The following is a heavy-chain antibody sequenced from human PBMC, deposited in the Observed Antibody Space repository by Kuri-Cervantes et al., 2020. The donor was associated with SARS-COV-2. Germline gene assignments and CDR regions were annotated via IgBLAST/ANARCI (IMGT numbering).Heavy chain of an antibody. D-gene: IGHD6-6*01. CDR2: IIPIFGTA. J-gene: IGHJ6*02. CDR3: ARAGVAEYSNVWNPYYYYGMDV. V-gene: IGHV1-69*13. Sequence: SVKVSCKASGGTFSSYAISWVRQAPGQGLEWMGGIIPIFGTANYAQKFQGRVTITADESTSTAYMELSSLRSEDTAVYYCARAGVAEYSNVWNPYYYYGMDVWGQGTTVTVSS. CDR1: GGTFSSYA.